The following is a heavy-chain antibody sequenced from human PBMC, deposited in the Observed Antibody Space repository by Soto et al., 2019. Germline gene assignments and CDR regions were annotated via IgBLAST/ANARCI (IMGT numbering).Heavy chain of an antibody. D-gene: IGHD4-17*01. Sequence: QVQMVQSGVEVKMPGASVKVSCKGSGYTFNSYGISWVRQAPGQGLEWMGWISPYNGNTKSAPKFQGRLTMTTDTSTSTAYMELRCLRSEDTAVYYCTRDDWQADYGAKWDFDLCGRGTLVTVSS. V-gene: IGHV1-18*01. CDR1: GYTFNSYG. J-gene: IGHJ2*01. CDR2: ISPYNGNT. CDR3: TRDDWQADYGAKWDFDL.